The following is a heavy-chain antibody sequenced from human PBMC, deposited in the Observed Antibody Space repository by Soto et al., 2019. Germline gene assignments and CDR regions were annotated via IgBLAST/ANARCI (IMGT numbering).Heavy chain of an antibody. D-gene: IGHD3-22*01. Sequence: SVKVSCKASGGTFSSYAISWVRQAPGQGLEWMGGIIPIFGAAKYAQKFQGRVTMTTDTSTRTAYMELRSLRSDDTAVYYCAIDQKTVYYYDSSGHSAFDIWGQGTMVTVSS. V-gene: IGHV1-69*05. CDR1: GGTFSSYA. J-gene: IGHJ3*02. CDR3: AIDQKTVYYYDSSGHSAFDI. CDR2: IIPIFGAA.